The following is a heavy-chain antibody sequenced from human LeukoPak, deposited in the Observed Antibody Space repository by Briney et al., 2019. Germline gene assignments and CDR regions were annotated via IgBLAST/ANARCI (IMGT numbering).Heavy chain of an antibody. CDR1: GSTFSDFA. Sequence: GGSLRLSCAASGSTFSDFAMHWLRQAPGRGLEYVSTISSNGISPYYANSVKGRFTISRDNYMNMMYLQMGSLRDDDTAVYYCVRAHSIHDYHYGIDVWGHGTTVTVSS. CDR3: VRAHSIHDYHYGIDV. V-gene: IGHV3-64*01. CDR2: ISSNGISP. D-gene: IGHD3-3*01. J-gene: IGHJ6*02.